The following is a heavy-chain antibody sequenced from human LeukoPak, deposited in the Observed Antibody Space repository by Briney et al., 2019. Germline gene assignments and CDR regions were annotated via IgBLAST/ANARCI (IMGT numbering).Heavy chain of an antibody. J-gene: IGHJ6*03. Sequence: SETLSLTCTVSGGSISSYYWSWIRQPPGRGLEWIGYIYYSGSTNYNPSLKSRVHISVDPSKNQFSLKLRSVTAADTAVYYCARQRAVWELRQNYYYMDVWGNGTTVTVSS. D-gene: IGHD1-26*01. CDR3: ARQRAVWELRQNYYYMDV. CDR2: IYYSGST. V-gene: IGHV4-59*08. CDR1: GGSISSYY.